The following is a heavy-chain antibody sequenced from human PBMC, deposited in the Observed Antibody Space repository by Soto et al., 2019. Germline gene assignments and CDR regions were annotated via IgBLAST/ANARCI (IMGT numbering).Heavy chain of an antibody. V-gene: IGHV3-48*02. Sequence: GGSLRLSCAASGFTFSSYSMNWVRQAPGQGLEWVSHISYSSRTIYYVDSVKGRFTVSRDNVKNLLYLQMNSLRDEDTAIYYCAKGAEMPTIPFDYWGQGALVTVSS. J-gene: IGHJ4*02. CDR2: ISYSSRTI. CDR1: GFTFSSYS. D-gene: IGHD1-1*01. CDR3: AKGAEMPTIPFDY.